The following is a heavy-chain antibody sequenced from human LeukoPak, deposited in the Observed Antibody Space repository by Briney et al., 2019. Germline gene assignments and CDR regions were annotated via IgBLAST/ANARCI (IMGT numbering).Heavy chain of an antibody. Sequence: GGSLRLSCTASGFTFSSYWMSWVRQAPGKGLEWVANIKQDGSEKYYVDSVKGRFTISRDNAKNSLYLQMSSLRAEDTAVYYCARVIVAARALLTDYWGQGTLVTVSS. V-gene: IGHV3-7*03. CDR3: ARVIVAARALLTDY. D-gene: IGHD6-6*01. CDR2: IKQDGSEK. CDR1: GFTFSSYW. J-gene: IGHJ4*02.